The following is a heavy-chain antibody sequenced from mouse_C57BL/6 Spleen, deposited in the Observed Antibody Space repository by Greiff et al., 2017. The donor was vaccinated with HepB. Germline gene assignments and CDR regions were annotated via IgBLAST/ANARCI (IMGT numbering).Heavy chain of an antibody. V-gene: IGHV3-6*01. J-gene: IGHJ2*01. CDR1: GYSITSGYY. CDR3: ARAGVTTSDY. Sequence: ESGPGLVKPSQSLSLTCSVTGYSITSGYYWNWIRQFPGNKLEWMGYISYDGSNNYNPSLKNRISITRDTSKNQFFLKLNSVTTEDTATYYCARAGVTTSDYWGQGTTLTVSS. CDR2: ISYDGSN. D-gene: IGHD2-2*01.